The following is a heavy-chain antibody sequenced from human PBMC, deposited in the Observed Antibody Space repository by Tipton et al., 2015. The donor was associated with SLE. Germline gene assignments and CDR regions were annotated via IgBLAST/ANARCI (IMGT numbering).Heavy chain of an antibody. V-gene: IGHV3-74*01. D-gene: IGHD1-26*01. J-gene: IGHJ4*02. CDR3: ARGYIGGAVDS. CDR2: INSAGSGT. CDR1: GFTFSSYW. Sequence: SLRLSCAASGFTFSSYWMHWVRQAPGKGLVWVSRINSAGSGTSYADSVKGRFTVSRDNTKNTLYLQMNSLRAEDTAVYYCARGYIGGAVDSWGQGTLVTVSS.